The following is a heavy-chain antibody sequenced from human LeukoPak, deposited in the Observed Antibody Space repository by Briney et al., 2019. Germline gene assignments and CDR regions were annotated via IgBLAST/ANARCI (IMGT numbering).Heavy chain of an antibody. CDR3: ARDRHNWFDP. J-gene: IGHJ5*02. D-gene: IGHD6-6*01. Sequence: SETLSLTCTVSGGSINNDYWSWIRQPPGKGLEWIGYIYYSGSTNYNPSLKSRVTISVDTSKNQFSLKLSSVTAADTAVYYCARDRHNWFDPWGQGTLVTVSS. CDR2: IYYSGST. V-gene: IGHV4-59*01. CDR1: GGSINNDY.